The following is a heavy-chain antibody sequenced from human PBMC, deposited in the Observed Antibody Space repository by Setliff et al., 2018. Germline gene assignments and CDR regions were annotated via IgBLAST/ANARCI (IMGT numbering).Heavy chain of an antibody. D-gene: IGHD3-22*01. V-gene: IGHV3-74*01. CDR2: VKSDGTYT. CDR1: GFTFSSYW. CDR3: VRGSAYSSGSFDC. J-gene: IGHJ4*02. Sequence: GGSLRLSCTVSGFTFSSYWMHWVRQAPGKGLVWVSRVKSDGTYTNYADSVKGRFTISRDNAKNTLFLQMNSLRAEDTAMYYCVRGSAYSSGSFDCWGQGTLVTVS.